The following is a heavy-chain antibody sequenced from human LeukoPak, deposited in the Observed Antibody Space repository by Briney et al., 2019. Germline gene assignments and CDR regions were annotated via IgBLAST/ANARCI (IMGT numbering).Heavy chain of an antibody. CDR3: ARSRGYYPPY. V-gene: IGHV3-7*04. CDR1: GFTFTIYW. D-gene: IGHD3-3*01. CDR2: INQDGSEE. J-gene: IGHJ4*02. Sequence: PGGSLRLSCAASGFTFTIYWVSWVRQAPGKGLEWVANINQDGSEENYVDSVKGRFTISRDNAKKSMYLQMNSLRAEDTAVYYCARSRGYYPPYWGQGTLVTVSS.